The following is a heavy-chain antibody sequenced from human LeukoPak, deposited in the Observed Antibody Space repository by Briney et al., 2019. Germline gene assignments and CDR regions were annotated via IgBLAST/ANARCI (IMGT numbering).Heavy chain of an antibody. CDR1: GFTVSSNY. CDR2: IYSGGST. Sequence: GGSLRLSCAASGFTVSSNYMSWVRQAPGKGLEWVSVIYSGGSTYYADSVKGRFTISRDNSKNTLYLQMNSLRAEDTAVYYCAREGYGDLAFDIRGQGTMVTVPS. V-gene: IGHV3-66*01. CDR3: AREGYGDLAFDI. J-gene: IGHJ3*02. D-gene: IGHD4-17*01.